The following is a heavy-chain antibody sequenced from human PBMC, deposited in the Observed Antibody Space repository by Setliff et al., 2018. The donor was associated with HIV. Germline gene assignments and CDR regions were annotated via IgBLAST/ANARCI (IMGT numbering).Heavy chain of an antibody. CDR3: ARGDTTPIYPNYMDV. J-gene: IGHJ6*03. Sequence: GESLKISCAASGFTFDYHVMNWVRQAPGKGLEWVSSISPSGSYIYYADSMKGRFTISRDNAKNSLYLQMNSLRVEDTAVYYCARGDTTPIYPNYMDVWGKGTTVTVSS. CDR2: ISPSGSYI. D-gene: IGHD2-21*02. CDR1: GFTFDYHV. V-gene: IGHV3-21*01.